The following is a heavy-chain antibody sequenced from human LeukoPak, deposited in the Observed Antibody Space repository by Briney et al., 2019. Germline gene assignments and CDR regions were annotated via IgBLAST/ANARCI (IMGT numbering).Heavy chain of an antibody. V-gene: IGHV2-5*01. J-gene: IGHJ4*02. CDR2: IYWNDDK. D-gene: IGHD2-2*01. CDR3: AHMRLLGYCSSTSCSPWDY. CDR1: GFSLSTSGVG. Sequence: SGPTLVKPTQTLTLTCTFSGFSLSTSGVGVGWIRQPPGKALEWLALIYWNDDKRYSPSLKSRLTITKDTSKNQVVLTMTNMDPVDTATYYCAHMRLLGYCSSTSCSPWDYWGQGTLVTASS.